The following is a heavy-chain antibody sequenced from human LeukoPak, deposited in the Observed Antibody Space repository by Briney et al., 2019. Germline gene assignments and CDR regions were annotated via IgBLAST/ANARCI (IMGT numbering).Heavy chain of an antibody. CDR2: IYYSGST. J-gene: IGHJ4*02. Sequence: SETLSLTCTVSGGSISSYYWSWIRQPPGKGLEWIGYIYYSGSTNYNPSLKNRVTISVDTSKNQFSLKLSSVTAADTAVYYCARHESGYSSGWPDYFDYWGQGTLVTVSS. CDR3: ARHESGYSSGWPDYFDY. CDR1: GGSISSYY. D-gene: IGHD6-19*01. V-gene: IGHV4-59*08.